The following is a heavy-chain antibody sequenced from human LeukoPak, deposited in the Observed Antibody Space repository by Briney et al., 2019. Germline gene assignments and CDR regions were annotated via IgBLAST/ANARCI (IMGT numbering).Heavy chain of an antibody. J-gene: IGHJ4*02. Sequence: GGSLRLSCVASGFSFSNYAMSWVRQAPGKGLEWVSAISGSGVSTYFADSVKGRFTVSRDNSKNTLYLQMSSVRAEDTAVYYCAKDLSPDYVLRFLEWSGPDYWGQGTLVTVSS. D-gene: IGHD3-3*01. CDR2: ISGSGVST. CDR3: AKDLSPDYVLRFLEWSGPDY. V-gene: IGHV3-23*01. CDR1: GFSFSNYA.